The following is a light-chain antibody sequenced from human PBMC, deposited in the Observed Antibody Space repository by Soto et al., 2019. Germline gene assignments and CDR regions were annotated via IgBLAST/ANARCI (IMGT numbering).Light chain of an antibody. CDR3: LQDDNYPLT. V-gene: IGKV1-6*01. Sequence: ALQMTQSPSSLSASVGDRVTITCRASQGIRNDLGWYQQKPGKAPKLLIYAASTLQSGVPSRFSGSGSGTDFTLTISSLHPEDFATYYCLQDDNYPLTFGGGTKVEIK. CDR1: QGIRND. J-gene: IGKJ4*01. CDR2: AAS.